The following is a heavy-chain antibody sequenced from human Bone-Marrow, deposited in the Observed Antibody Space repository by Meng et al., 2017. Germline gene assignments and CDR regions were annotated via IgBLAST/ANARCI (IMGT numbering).Heavy chain of an antibody. Sequence: ASVNVSCKASGYTFTSYAMNWVRQAPGQGLEWMGWINTNTWNPTYAQGFTGRFVFSLDPSVSTVYPQISSLKAEDTGVYYCSSDQREAVAESRNDHWGQGTLVTVSS. J-gene: IGHJ4*02. CDR3: SSDQREAVAESRNDH. D-gene: IGHD1-14*01. CDR2: INTNTWNP. V-gene: IGHV7-4-1*02. CDR1: GYTFTSYA.